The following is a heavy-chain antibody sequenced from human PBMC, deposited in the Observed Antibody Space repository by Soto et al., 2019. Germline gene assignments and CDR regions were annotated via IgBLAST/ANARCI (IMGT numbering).Heavy chain of an antibody. Sequence: QITLKESGPTVVKPTQTLTLTCTFSGFSDSTTGVGVAWIRQPPGKALEWLALIYWDDSTLYNPSLRSRLTITSDTSKNQVVLTMTNVDPADTARYFCAYARSVAGRNWYFDVVGRGTLVTVSS. V-gene: IGHV2-5*02. J-gene: IGHJ2*01. CDR2: IYWDDST. CDR1: GFSDSTTGVG. CDR3: AYARSVAGRNWYFDV. D-gene: IGHD6-19*01.